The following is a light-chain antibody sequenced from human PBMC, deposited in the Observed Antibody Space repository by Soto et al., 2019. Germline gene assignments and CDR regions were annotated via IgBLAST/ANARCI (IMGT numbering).Light chain of an antibody. V-gene: IGKV3-20*01. CDR2: GSS. CDR1: HSVSSIF. CDR3: QQYTSSLNT. Sequence: EIVLTQSPGTLSLSPGERATLSCRASHSVSSIFLAWYLQKPGQAPRLLLSGSSNRATGIPDRFSGGGSETDFTLTIRRLEPEDFAVYYCQQYTSSLNTFGQGTRLEIK. J-gene: IGKJ5*01.